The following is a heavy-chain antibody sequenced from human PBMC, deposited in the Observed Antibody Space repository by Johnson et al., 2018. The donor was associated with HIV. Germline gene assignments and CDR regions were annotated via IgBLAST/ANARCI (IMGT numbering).Heavy chain of an antibody. CDR2: ISYDGSNK. V-gene: IGHV3-30-3*01. D-gene: IGHD3-22*01. CDR1: GFTFSSYA. J-gene: IGHJ3*02. CDR3: ARLVSSSFTHAFEI. Sequence: QVQLVESGGGVVQPGRSLRLSCAASGFTFSSYAMHWVRQAPGKGLEWVAVISYDGSNKYYADSVKGRFTISRDNSKNTLYLQINSLRAEDTAVYYCARLVSSSFTHAFEIWGQGTMVTVSS.